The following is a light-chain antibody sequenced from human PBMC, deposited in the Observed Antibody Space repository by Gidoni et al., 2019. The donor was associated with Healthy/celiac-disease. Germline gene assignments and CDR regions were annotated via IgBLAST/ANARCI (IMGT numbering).Light chain of an antibody. J-gene: IGKJ5*01. CDR3: QQSYSTPIT. CDR2: AAS. CDR1: QSISSY. V-gene: IGKV1-39*01. Sequence: IQMTHSPPSLSASVGDRVTITCRVSQSISSYLNWYQQKPGKAPKLLIYAASSLQSGVPSRFSGSGSGTDFTLTISSLQPEDFATYYCQQSYSTPITFGQGTRLEIK.